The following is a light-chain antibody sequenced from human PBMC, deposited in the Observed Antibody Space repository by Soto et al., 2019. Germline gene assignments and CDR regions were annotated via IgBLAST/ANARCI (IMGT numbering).Light chain of an antibody. CDR2: GAS. V-gene: IGKV3-20*01. J-gene: IGKJ1*01. Sequence: EIVLTQSPGTLSLSPGEKATLSCRASQSVSSSFLAWYQQKPGQAPRLLIYGASSRATGIPDRFSGSGSGTDCTLTISRREPEDFAVYYCQQEDSSPWTFGQGTKVEIK. CDR3: QQEDSSPWT. CDR1: QSVSSSF.